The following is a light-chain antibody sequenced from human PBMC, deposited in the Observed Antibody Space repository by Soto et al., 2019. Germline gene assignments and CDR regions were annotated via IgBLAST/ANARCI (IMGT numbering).Light chain of an antibody. Sequence: QSVLTQPASVSGSPGQSITISCTGTSSDVGSYNLVSWYQQHPGKAPKLMIYEGSKRPSGVSNRFSGSNSGNTASLTISGLQAEDEADYYCCSYAGSSFYVFGTGTKVTVL. CDR2: EGS. J-gene: IGLJ1*01. CDR3: CSYAGSSFYV. V-gene: IGLV2-23*01. CDR1: SSDVGSYNL.